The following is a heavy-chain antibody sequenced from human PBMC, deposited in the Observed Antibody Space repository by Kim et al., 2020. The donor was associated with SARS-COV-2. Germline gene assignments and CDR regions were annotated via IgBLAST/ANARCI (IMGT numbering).Heavy chain of an antibody. CDR3: ARPYRGGSFDI. D-gene: IGHD3-16*01. V-gene: IGHV3-7*01. CDR1: GFTFSSYW. J-gene: IGHJ3*02. CDR2: ITQDASVI. Sequence: GGSLRLSCAASGFTFSSYWMSWVRQAPGKGLEWVASITQDASVISYVDSVRGRFTISRDNAKNSLSLQMDSLRAEDTALYFCARPYRGGSFDIWGQGTMVTVSS.